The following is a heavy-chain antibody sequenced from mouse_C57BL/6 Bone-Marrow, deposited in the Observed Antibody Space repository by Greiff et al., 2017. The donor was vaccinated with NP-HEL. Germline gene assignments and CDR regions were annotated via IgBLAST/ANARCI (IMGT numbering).Heavy chain of an antibody. V-gene: IGHV1-69*01. Sequence: QVQLQQPGAELVMPGASVKLSCKASGYTFTSYWMHWVKQRPGQGLEWIGELDPSDSYTNYNQKFKGKSTLTVDKSSSTAYMQLSSLTSEDSAVYYCARGFTTVVATSYYFDYWGQGTTLTVSS. J-gene: IGHJ2*01. CDR1: GYTFTSYW. CDR2: LDPSDSYT. CDR3: ARGFTTVVATSYYFDY. D-gene: IGHD1-1*01.